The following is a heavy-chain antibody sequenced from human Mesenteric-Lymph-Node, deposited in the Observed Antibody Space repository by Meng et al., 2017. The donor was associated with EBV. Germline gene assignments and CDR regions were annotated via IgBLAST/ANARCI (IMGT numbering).Heavy chain of an antibody. CDR3: ARGPEYSSSWNNWFDP. CDR1: GNTFTSYD. D-gene: IGHD6-13*01. J-gene: IGHJ5*02. CDR2: MNPNSGNT. Sequence: QVRRWQSGGAVKTPGASGKVSCTVSGNTFTSYDINWVRQATGQGIEWMGWMNPNSGNTGYAQKFPGRVTMTRNTSISTAYMELSSLRSEDTAVYYCARGPEYSSSWNNWFDPWGQGTLVTVSS. V-gene: IGHV1-8*01.